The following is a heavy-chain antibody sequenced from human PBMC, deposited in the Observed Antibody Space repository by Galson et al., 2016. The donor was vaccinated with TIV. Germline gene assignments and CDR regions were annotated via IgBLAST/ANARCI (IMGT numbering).Heavy chain of an antibody. CDR3: ATYGSGRQASFDF. Sequence: SVKVSCKASGYTFTRYYMHWMRQAPGQGLEWMGVIDPSGGSTTYAQKFQGRATMTRDTSTSTVYMELSSLTSEDTAVYYCATYGSGRQASFDFWGQGTLVTVSS. CDR1: GYTFTRYY. V-gene: IGHV1-46*03. CDR2: IDPSGGST. J-gene: IGHJ4*02. D-gene: IGHD3-10*01.